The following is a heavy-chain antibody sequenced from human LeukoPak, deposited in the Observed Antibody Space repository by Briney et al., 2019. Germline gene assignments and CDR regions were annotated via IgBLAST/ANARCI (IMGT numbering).Heavy chain of an antibody. CDR3: ARERQDTILHSGAFDI. CDR1: GFTFSTYF. Sequence: GRSLRLSCAASGFTFSTYFMHCVRQAPGKGLEWVADIASDGSHTFYVESVKGRFTLSRDNAKTTLYLQMNSMRAEDTAVYFCARERQDTILHSGAFDIWGQGTMVTVSS. CDR2: IASDGSHT. D-gene: IGHD2-21*01. J-gene: IGHJ3*02. V-gene: IGHV3-30-3*01.